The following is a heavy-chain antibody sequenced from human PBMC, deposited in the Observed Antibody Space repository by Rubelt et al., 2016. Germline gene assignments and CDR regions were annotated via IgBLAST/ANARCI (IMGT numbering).Heavy chain of an antibody. J-gene: IGHJ6*02. CDR2: IYSGGST. CDR1: GFTVSSNY. V-gene: IGHV3-66*04. Sequence: GGGLVQPGGSLRLSCAASGFTVSSNYMSWVRQAPGKGLEWVSVIYSGGSTYYADSVKGRFTISRDNAKNSLYLQMNSLRAEDTAVYYCARLFTQRGYSGYDFYYGMDVWGQGTTVTVSS. D-gene: IGHD5-12*01. CDR3: ARLFTQRGYSGYDFYYGMDV.